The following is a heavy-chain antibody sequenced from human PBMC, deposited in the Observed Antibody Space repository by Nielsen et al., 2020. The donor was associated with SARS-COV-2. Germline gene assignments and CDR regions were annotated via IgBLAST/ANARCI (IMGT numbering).Heavy chain of an antibody. CDR3: ARDQDGGAATSNWYFDL. Sequence: GGSLRLSCAASGFIFSGYAMNWVRQAPGKGLEWVSGIGAGGSSTYYAESVKGRFTISRDKSTNMLYLHMNSLRDEDTAIYYCARDQDGGAATSNWYFDLWGRGTLVIVSS. J-gene: IGHJ2*01. V-gene: IGHV3-23*01. CDR2: IGAGGSST. CDR1: GFIFSGYA. D-gene: IGHD6-25*01.